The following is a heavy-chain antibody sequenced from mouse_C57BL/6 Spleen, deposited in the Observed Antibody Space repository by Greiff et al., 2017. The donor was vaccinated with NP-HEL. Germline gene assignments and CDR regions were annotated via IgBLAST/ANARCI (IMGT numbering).Heavy chain of an antibody. CDR3: ARARKYNVGTPYFDV. CDR1: GFTFSDYY. V-gene: IGHV5-16*01. CDR2: INYDGSST. D-gene: IGHD1-1*02. J-gene: IGHJ1*03. Sequence: EVKVVESEGGLVQPGSSMKLSCTASGFTFSDYYMAWVRQVPEKGLEWVANINYDGSSTYYLDSLKSRFIISRDNAKNILYLQMSSLQSEDTATYYSARARKYNVGTPYFDVGGTGTPVTVSS.